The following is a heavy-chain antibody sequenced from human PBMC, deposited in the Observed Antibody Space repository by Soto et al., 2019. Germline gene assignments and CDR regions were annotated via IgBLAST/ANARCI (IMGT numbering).Heavy chain of an antibody. CDR2: VFSSVSA. CDR3: ARDGMTTGDT. Sequence: SEPLSLPCIGSAVSVRSYTWSWVRQPANKGLEWIGRVFSSVSATYNPSLKSRVSISMDTPENRISLKLDSVTAADAGVYFCARDGMTTGDTWGPGTLVTVSS. V-gene: IGHV4-4*07. CDR1: AVSVRSYT. D-gene: IGHD2-21*02. J-gene: IGHJ4*02.